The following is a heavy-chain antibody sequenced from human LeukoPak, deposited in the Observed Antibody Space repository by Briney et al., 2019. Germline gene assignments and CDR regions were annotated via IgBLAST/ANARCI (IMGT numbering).Heavy chain of an antibody. V-gene: IGHV4-39*07. J-gene: IGHJ4*02. Sequence: SETLSLTCTVSGGSISSSSYYWGWIRQPPGKGLEWIGSIYYSGSTYYNPSLKSRVTISVDTSKNQFSLKLSSVTAADTAVYYCARVGSGSYEATFDYWGQGTLGTVSS. CDR1: GGSISSSSYY. CDR3: ARVGSGSYEATFDY. D-gene: IGHD1-26*01. CDR2: IYYSGST.